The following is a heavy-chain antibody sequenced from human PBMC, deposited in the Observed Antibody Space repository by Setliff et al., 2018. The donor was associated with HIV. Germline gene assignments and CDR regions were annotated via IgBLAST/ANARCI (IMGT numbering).Heavy chain of an antibody. Sequence: ASVKVSCKASGNTFSSHYMHWVRQAPGKGLEWMGLINPSGDITSYAEKFQGRVTMIRDTSTSTVYMELRSLRSEDTAIYYCASKGGSGNYPDSDAFDIWGQGTLGTVS. J-gene: IGHJ3*02. CDR3: ASKGGSGNYPDSDAFDI. CDR2: INPSGDIT. V-gene: IGHV1-46*01. CDR1: GNTFSSHY. D-gene: IGHD3-10*01.